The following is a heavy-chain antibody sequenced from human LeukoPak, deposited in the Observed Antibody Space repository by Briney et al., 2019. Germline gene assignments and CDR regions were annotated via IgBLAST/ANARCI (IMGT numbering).Heavy chain of an antibody. CDR2: IYYSGST. CDR3: ARARIQLWGVIKTALRDAFDI. D-gene: IGHD5-18*01. V-gene: IGHV4-61*01. J-gene: IGHJ3*02. CDR1: GGSVSSGSYY. Sequence: PSETLSLTCTVSGGSVSSGSYYWSWIRQPPGKGLEWIGYIYYSGSTNYNPSLKSRVTISVDTSKNQFSLKLSSVTAADTAVYYCARARIQLWGVIKTALRDAFDIWGQGTMVTVSS.